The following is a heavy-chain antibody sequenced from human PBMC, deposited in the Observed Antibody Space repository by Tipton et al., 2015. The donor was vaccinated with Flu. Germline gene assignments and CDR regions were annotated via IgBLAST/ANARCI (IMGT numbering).Heavy chain of an antibody. D-gene: IGHD6-13*01. J-gene: IGHJ4*02. Sequence: SLRLSCAASGFAFDGYAMYWVRQAPGKGLEWVSGITWNGGHRDYADSVKGRFTISRDNANNSLYLQMNSLRTEDTALYYCARGPYSTSWYNFWGQGTLVTVSS. CDR3: ARGPYSTSWYNF. CDR1: GFAFDGYA. V-gene: IGHV3-9*01. CDR2: ITWNGGHR.